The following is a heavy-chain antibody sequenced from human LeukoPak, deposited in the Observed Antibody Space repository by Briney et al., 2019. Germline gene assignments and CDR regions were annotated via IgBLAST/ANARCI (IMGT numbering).Heavy chain of an antibody. J-gene: IGHJ4*02. D-gene: IGHD6-19*01. V-gene: IGHV4-34*01. Sequence: PSETLSLTCAVYGGSFSGYYWSWIRQPPGKGLEWIGEINHSGSTNYNPSLKSRVTISVDTSKSQFSLKLSSVTAADTAVYYCATARRYSSGWYRDYWGQGTLVTVSS. CDR3: ATARRYSSGWYRDY. CDR2: INHSGST. CDR1: GGSFSGYY.